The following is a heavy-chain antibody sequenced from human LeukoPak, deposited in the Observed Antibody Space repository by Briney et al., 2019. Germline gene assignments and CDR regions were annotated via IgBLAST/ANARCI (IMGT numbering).Heavy chain of an antibody. CDR2: ISWDGAGT. Sequence: GGSLRLSCAASGFTFDDYGMHWVRQAPGKGLEWVSAISWDGAGTYYADSMKGRFIISRDNAKNSLYLQVNSLRAEDTALYYCARNFGGGDSSGPYYWGQGTLVTVSS. CDR3: ARNFGGGDSSGPYY. J-gene: IGHJ4*02. CDR1: GFTFDDYG. D-gene: IGHD3-22*01. V-gene: IGHV3-43D*03.